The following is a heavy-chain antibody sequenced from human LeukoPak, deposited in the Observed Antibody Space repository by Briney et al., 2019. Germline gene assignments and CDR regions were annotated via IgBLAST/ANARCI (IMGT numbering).Heavy chain of an antibody. V-gene: IGHV4-4*07. CDR1: GDSISSYY. Sequence: SETLSLTCTVSGDSISSYYWSWIRQPAGKGLEWIGRIYTSGSTNYNPSLKSRVTMSVDTSRNQFSLKLSSVTAADTAVYYCARLINKPIAATGTGPFDHWGQGTLVTVSS. CDR2: IYTSGST. J-gene: IGHJ4*02. CDR3: ARLINKPIAATGTGPFDH. D-gene: IGHD6-13*01.